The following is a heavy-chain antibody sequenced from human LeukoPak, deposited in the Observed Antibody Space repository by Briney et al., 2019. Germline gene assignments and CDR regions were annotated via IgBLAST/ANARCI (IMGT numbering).Heavy chain of an antibody. J-gene: IGHJ2*01. Sequence: ASVKVSCKASGYTFTGYYMHWVRQAPGQGLEWMGWINPNSGGTNYAQKFQGRVTMTRDTSISTAYMELSRLRSDDTAVYYCARWTTVTTFSNWCFDLWGRGTLVTVSS. CDR2: INPNSGGT. CDR3: ARWTTVTTFSNWCFDL. D-gene: IGHD4-17*01. CDR1: GYTFTGYY. V-gene: IGHV1-2*02.